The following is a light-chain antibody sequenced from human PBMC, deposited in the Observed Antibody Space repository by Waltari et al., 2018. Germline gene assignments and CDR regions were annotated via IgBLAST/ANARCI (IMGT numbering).Light chain of an antibody. J-gene: IGLJ3*02. Sequence: QSALTQPASVSGSPGQSVTISCTGASSDIGGYDIVSWYQQHPGNAPKLIICAVSKRPSGVSDRFSGSKSGDMASLTISGLQFEDEADYYCCSYAGNYIWVFGGGTRLTVL. CDR3: CSYAGNYIWV. CDR2: AVS. V-gene: IGLV2-23*02. CDR1: SSDIGGYDI.